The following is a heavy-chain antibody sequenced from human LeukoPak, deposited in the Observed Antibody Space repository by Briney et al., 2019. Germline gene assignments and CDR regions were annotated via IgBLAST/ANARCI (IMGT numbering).Heavy chain of an antibody. J-gene: IGHJ3*02. CDR3: AREWDGYCSGGSCYSGQDAFDI. Sequence: ASVKVSCKTSGDTFTTYGISWVRQAPGQGLEWMGWISAYNGNTNYAQKLQGRVTMTTDTSTSTAYMELRSLRSDDTAVYYCAREWDGYCSGGSCYSGQDAFDIWGQGTMVTVSS. D-gene: IGHD2-15*01. CDR2: ISAYNGNT. V-gene: IGHV1-18*01. CDR1: GDTFTTYG.